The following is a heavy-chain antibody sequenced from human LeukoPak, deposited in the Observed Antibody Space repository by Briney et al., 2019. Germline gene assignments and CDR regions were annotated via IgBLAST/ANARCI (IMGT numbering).Heavy chain of an antibody. CDR1: GFTFSSYS. CDR3: ARDLSGVAGYTYGRGIDY. CDR2: ISSSSSYI. Sequence: GGSLRLSCAASGFTFSSYSMNWVRQAPGKWLEWVSSISSSSSYIYYADSVKGRFTISRDNAKNSLYLQMNSLRAEDTAVYYCARDLSGVAGYTYGRGIDYWGQGTLVTVSS. V-gene: IGHV3-21*01. J-gene: IGHJ4*02. D-gene: IGHD5-18*01.